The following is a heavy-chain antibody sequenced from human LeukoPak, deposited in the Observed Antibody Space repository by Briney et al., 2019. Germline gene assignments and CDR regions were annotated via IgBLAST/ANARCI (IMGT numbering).Heavy chain of an antibody. Sequence: PGGSLRLSCAASGFTFNNYAMNWARQAPGKGLEWVSVIYSGGSTYYADSVKGRFTISRDNSKNTLYLQMSGLRAEDTAVYYCVKLVVGTWGQGTLVTVSS. CDR2: IYSGGST. D-gene: IGHD7-27*01. V-gene: IGHV3-66*01. CDR3: VKLVVGT. CDR1: GFTFNNYA. J-gene: IGHJ5*02.